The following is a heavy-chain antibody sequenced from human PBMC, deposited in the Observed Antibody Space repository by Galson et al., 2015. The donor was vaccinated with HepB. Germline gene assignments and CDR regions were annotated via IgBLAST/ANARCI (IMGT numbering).Heavy chain of an antibody. CDR2: IYPGDYET. J-gene: IGHJ5*02. CDR3: ARSVSYFDP. CDR1: GYSFASYW. V-gene: IGHV5-51*01. D-gene: IGHD1-26*01. Sequence: QSGAEVTKPGESLKISSKVSGYSFASYWIGWVRKMPGKGLEWMGIIYPGDYETRYSQSVRGQVTISADNSISTAYLQWSSLKASDTAMYYCARSVSYFDPWGQGTLVTVSS.